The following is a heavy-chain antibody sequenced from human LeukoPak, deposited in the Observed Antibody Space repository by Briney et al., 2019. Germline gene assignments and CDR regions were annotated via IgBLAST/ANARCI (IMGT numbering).Heavy chain of an antibody. Sequence: GGSLRLPCAASGFTFSSYAMSWVRQAPGKGLEWVSAISGSGGSTYYADSVKGRFTISRDNSKNTLYLQMNSLRAEDTAVYYCAKDHSSSSGYYFQSFFDCWGQGTLVTVSS. CDR3: AKDHSSSSGYYFQSFFDC. CDR2: ISGSGGST. J-gene: IGHJ4*02. CDR1: GFTFSSYA. D-gene: IGHD3-22*01. V-gene: IGHV3-23*01.